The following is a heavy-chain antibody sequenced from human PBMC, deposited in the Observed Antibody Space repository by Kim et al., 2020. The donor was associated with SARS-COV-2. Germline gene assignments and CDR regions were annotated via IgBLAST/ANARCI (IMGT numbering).Heavy chain of an antibody. CDR1: GGSINSSNW. D-gene: IGHD6-19*01. CDR3: ARGGAVAGRWRLFDY. V-gene: IGHV4-4*02. Sequence: SETLSLTCAVSGGSINSSNWWNWVRQPPGKGLEWIGEIHHSGSTNYNPSLKSRVTISVDKSKNQFSLRLSSVTAADTAVYYCARGGAVAGRWRLFDYWGQGTLVTVSS. J-gene: IGHJ4*02. CDR2: IHHSGST.